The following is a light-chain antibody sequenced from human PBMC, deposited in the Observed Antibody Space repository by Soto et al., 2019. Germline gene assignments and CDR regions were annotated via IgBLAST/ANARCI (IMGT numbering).Light chain of an antibody. CDR1: QSINMW. CDR2: DAS. V-gene: IGKV1-5*01. J-gene: IGKJ2*01. Sequence: DIQMTQSPATLSASVGDRVTISCRASQSINMWLAWYQQKPGKAPKLLIYDASSFESGVPSRFSGSGSGTEFTLSIGSLQPDDFATYYCQKYNSYPHTFGQGTKVDIK. CDR3: QKYNSYPHT.